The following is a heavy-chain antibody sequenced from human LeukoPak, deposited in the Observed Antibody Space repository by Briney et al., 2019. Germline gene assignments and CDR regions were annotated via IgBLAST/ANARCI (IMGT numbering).Heavy chain of an antibody. V-gene: IGHV3-30*03. CDR3: APKGYSYDNDAFDI. CDR1: GFTFSSYG. D-gene: IGHD5-18*01. J-gene: IGHJ3*02. CDR2: ISYDGSNK. Sequence: PGRSLRLSCAASGFTFSSYGMHWVRQAPGKGLEWVAVISYDGSNKYYADSVKGRFTISRDNSKNTLYLQMNSLRAEDTAVYYCAPKGYSYDNDAFDIWGQGTMVTVSS.